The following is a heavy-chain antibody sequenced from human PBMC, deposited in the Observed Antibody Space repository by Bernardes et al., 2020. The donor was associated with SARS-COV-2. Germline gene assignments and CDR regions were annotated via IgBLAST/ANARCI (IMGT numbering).Heavy chain of an antibody. CDR3: AKPVQWIVGLEY. D-gene: IGHD6-19*01. Sequence: SETLSLTCTVADGSISPITNVAYFWGWIRLSPGKGLQWIGSVFHTGNTYYNPSLTGRVTISVDTSKNQFSLRLSSVTAADTAVYYCAKPVQWIVGLEYWGPGTLVTVSS. J-gene: IGHJ4*02. CDR2: VFHTGNT. CDR1: DGSISPITNVAYF. V-gene: IGHV4-39*07.